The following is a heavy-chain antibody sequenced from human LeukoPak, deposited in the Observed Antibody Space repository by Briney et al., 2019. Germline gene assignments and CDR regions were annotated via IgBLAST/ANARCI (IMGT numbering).Heavy chain of an antibody. D-gene: IGHD6-19*01. J-gene: IGHJ6*04. Sequence: GGSLRLSCAASGFTFSSYSMNWVRQAPGKGLEWVSSISSSSSYIYYADSVKGQFTISRDNAKNSLYLQMNSPRAEDTAVYYCASSRSSSGWYYGMDVWGKGTTVTVSS. CDR2: ISSSSSYI. CDR1: GFTFSSYS. V-gene: IGHV3-21*01. CDR3: ASSRSSSGWYYGMDV.